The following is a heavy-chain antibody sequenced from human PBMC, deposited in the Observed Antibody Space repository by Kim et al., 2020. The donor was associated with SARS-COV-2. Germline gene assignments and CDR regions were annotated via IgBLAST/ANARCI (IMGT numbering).Heavy chain of an antibody. Sequence: GGSLRLSCAASGFTFNNYAMSWVRQAPGMGLEWVSAISGSGGNTYYADSVTGRFTVSRDNSKNTLYLQMNSLRAEDTALYYCAKCEVRSTAKLTSGWCKCFDPWGHGTPVTVSS. V-gene: IGHV3-23*01. CDR1: GFTFNNYA. CDR3: AKCEVRSTAKLTSGWCKCFDP. CDR2: ISGSGGNT. D-gene: IGHD6-19*01. J-gene: IGHJ5*02.